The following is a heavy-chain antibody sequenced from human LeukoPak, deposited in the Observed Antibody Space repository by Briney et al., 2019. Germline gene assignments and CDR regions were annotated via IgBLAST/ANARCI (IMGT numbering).Heavy chain of an antibody. V-gene: IGHV4-31*03. Sequence: SETLSLTCTVSGGSISSGGYYWSWIRQHPGKGLEWIGYIFYRGNTYYNPSLQSRVTISVDTSKNQFSLRLSSVTAADTAVYYCASRVVVVAAPFDYWGQGTLVTVSS. CDR1: GGSISSGGYY. CDR3: ASRVVVVAAPFDY. J-gene: IGHJ4*02. CDR2: IFYRGNT. D-gene: IGHD2-15*01.